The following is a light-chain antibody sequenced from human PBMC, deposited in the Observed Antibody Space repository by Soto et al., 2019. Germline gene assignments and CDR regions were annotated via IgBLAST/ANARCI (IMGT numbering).Light chain of an antibody. Sequence: QSVLTQPPSVSGAPGQRVTISCTGSSSNIGAGYDVHWYQQLPGTAPKLLIYGNTNRPSGVPDRFSGSRSGTSASLSISGLRSEDEADYYCAAWDDSLLSVVFGGGTKLTVL. CDR1: SSNIGAGYD. CDR2: GNT. V-gene: IGLV1-40*01. J-gene: IGLJ2*01. CDR3: AAWDDSLLSVV.